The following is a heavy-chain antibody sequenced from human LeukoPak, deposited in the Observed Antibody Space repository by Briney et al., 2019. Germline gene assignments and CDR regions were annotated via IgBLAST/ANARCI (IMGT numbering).Heavy chain of an antibody. J-gene: IGHJ4*02. CDR2: IYPGDSDT. CDR1: GYSFASYW. Sequence: GASLKISCKGSGYSFASYWIGWVRPMPGKGLEWMGIIYPGDSDTRYSPSFQGQATISADKSISTAYLQWSSLKASDTAMYYCARLWYYDSSGYYYFDYWGQGTLVTVSS. V-gene: IGHV5-51*01. D-gene: IGHD3-22*01. CDR3: ARLWYYDSSGYYYFDY.